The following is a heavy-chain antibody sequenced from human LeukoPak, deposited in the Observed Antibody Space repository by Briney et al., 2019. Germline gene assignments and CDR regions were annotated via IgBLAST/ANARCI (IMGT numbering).Heavy chain of an antibody. Sequence: GASVKVSCKASIDTFTNYDINWVRQAPGQGLEWMGWISAYNGNTNYAETLQGRVTMTTDTSTSTAYMELSSLRSEDTAVYYCARGYGPSVGATGAYLDYWGQGTLVTVSS. J-gene: IGHJ4*02. CDR3: ARGYGPSVGATGAYLDY. CDR2: ISAYNGNT. CDR1: IDTFTNYD. D-gene: IGHD1-26*01. V-gene: IGHV1-18*01.